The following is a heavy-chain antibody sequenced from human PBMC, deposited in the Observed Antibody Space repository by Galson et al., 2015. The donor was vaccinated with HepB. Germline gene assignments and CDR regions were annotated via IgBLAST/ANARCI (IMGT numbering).Heavy chain of an antibody. CDR2: ISGSGGST. CDR1: GFSFSSYA. Sequence: SLRLSCAASGFSFSSYAMSWVRQAPGQGLEWVSAISGSGGSTYYADSVKGRFTISRDNSKNTLYLQMNSLRAEDTAVYYCAKDALGYCSSTSCYEVVYWGQGTLVTVSS. D-gene: IGHD2-2*01. CDR3: AKDALGYCSSTSCYEVVY. J-gene: IGHJ4*02. V-gene: IGHV3-23*01.